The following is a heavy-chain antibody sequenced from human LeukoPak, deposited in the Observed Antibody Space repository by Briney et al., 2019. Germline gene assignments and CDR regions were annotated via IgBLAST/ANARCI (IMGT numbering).Heavy chain of an antibody. CDR1: GGFISSYY. V-gene: IGHV4-59*01. D-gene: IGHD3-9*01. J-gene: IGHJ2*01. Sequence: PSETLSLICTVSGGFISSYYWSWIRQPPGKGLEWIGYIYYSGSTNYNPSLKSRDTISVDTSKNQFSLKLSSVTAADTAVYYCARVDWNWYFDLWGRGTLVTVSS. CDR2: IYYSGST. CDR3: ARVDWNWYFDL.